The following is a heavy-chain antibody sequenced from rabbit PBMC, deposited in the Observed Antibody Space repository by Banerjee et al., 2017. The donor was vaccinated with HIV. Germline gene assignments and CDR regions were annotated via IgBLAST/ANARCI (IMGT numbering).Heavy chain of an antibody. CDR2: IYTSTGGS. V-gene: IGHV1S45*01. Sequence: QEQLVEYGGDLVQPEGSLTLTCTASGLDFSSSYWICWVRQAPGKGLEWIACIYTSTGGSYYASWAKGRFTISKTSSTTVTLQMTSLTAADTATYFCAKDRLVGGGAGYGYGLNFWGPGTLVTVS. J-gene: IGHJ4*01. CDR1: GLDFSSSYW. D-gene: IGHD6-1*01. CDR3: AKDRLVGGGAGYGYGLNF.